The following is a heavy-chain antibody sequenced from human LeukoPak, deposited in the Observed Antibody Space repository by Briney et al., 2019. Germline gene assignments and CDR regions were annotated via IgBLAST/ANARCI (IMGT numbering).Heavy chain of an antibody. Sequence: GGSLRLSCAASGFTFDDYTMRWVRQAPGKGLEWVSLISWDGGSTYYADSVKGRFTISRDNSKNSLYLQMNSLRTEDTALYYCAKDIISGYSSSGYMDVWGKGTTVTVSS. CDR3: AKDIISGYSSSGYMDV. J-gene: IGHJ6*03. D-gene: IGHD6-6*01. V-gene: IGHV3-43*01. CDR2: ISWDGGST. CDR1: GFTFDDYT.